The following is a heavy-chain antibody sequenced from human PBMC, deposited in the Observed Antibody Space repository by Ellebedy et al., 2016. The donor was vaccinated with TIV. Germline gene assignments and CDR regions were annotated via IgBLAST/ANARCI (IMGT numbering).Heavy chain of an antibody. CDR1: GFTFRNYA. D-gene: IGHD6-13*01. Sequence: GESLKISCAASGFTFRNYAMTWVRQAPGKGLEWVSTISGTGGSTYYADSVKGRFTISRDNAKHSLYLQMNSLRAEDTAVYYCARDGGDSSSWSPPPFDYWGQGTLVTVSS. J-gene: IGHJ4*02. CDR3: ARDGGDSSSWSPPPFDY. V-gene: IGHV3-23*01. CDR2: ISGTGGST.